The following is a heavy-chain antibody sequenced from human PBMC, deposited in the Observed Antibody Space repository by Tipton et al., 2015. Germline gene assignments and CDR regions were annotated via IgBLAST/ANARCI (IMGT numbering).Heavy chain of an antibody. V-gene: IGHV4-59*11. J-gene: IGHJ6*02. CDR2: IYYSGNI. D-gene: IGHD5-24*01. CDR1: GGSINSHY. Sequence: TLSLTCTVSGGSINSHYWSWIRQPPGKGLEWIGYIYYSGNINYNPSLTSRVSISVDTSKNQFSLKLNSVTAADTAVYYCARDLEHGMDVWGQGTTVTVSS. CDR3: ARDLEHGMDV.